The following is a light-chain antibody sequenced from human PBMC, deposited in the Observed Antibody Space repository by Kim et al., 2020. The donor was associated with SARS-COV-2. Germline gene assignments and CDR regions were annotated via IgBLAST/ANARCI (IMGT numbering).Light chain of an antibody. J-gene: IGKJ1*01. Sequence: SPGERAPLSCRASQSVSSNLAWYQQKPGQAPRLLIHGASTRAIGIPARFSGSGSGTEFTLIISSLQSEDFALYYCQQYNNWPPWTFGQGTKVDIK. CDR1: QSVSSN. CDR3: QQYNNWPPWT. V-gene: IGKV3-15*01. CDR2: GAS.